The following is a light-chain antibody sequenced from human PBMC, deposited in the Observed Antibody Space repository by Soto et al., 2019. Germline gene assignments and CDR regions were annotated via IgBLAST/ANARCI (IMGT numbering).Light chain of an antibody. Sequence: QSALTQPASVSGSPGQSITISCTGSSSDVGGYDLVSWYQQHPGKVPKVMIYAVTNRPSGVSNRFSGTKSGNRASLTISGLQAEDEADYYCCSYAGNTTLVFGGVTKLTVL. J-gene: IGLJ3*02. CDR2: AVT. CDR1: SSDVGGYDL. V-gene: IGLV2-23*02. CDR3: CSYAGNTTLV.